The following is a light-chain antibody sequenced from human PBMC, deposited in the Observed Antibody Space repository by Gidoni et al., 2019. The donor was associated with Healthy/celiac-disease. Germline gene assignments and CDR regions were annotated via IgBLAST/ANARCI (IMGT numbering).Light chain of an antibody. CDR1: RSNIGAGYD. J-gene: IGLJ3*02. CDR2: GNS. Sequence: QSVLTQPPSVSWAPGQRVTISCTGSRSNIGAGYDVHWYQQLPGTAPNLLIYGNSNRPSWVPDRFSGSKSGTSASLAITGLQAEDEADYYCQSYDSSLSGSVFGGGTKLTVL. V-gene: IGLV1-40*01. CDR3: QSYDSSLSGSV.